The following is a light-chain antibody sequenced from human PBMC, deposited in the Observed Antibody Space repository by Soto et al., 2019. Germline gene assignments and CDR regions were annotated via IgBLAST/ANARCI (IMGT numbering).Light chain of an antibody. J-gene: IGKJ5*01. CDR3: QQYGTSLSG. CDR2: GAS. CDR1: QSVSSSY. V-gene: IGKV3-20*01. Sequence: EIVLTQSPGTLSLSPGERATLSCRASQSVSSSYLAWYQQKPGQAPRLLISGASSRATGVPDRFSGSGSGTDFTLTISRLEPEDFAVYYCQQYGTSLSGFGQGTRLEIK.